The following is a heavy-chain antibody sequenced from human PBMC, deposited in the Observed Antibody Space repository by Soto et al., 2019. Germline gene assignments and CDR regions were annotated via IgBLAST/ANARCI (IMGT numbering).Heavy chain of an antibody. CDR1: GDRVSSNSAA. J-gene: IGHJ5*02. CDR3: ARDRGRYNWFDP. Sequence: QSPTLSLTCAISGDRVSSNSAAWNWIRQSPSRGLEWLGRTYYRSKWYNDYAVSVKSRITIKSDTSKNQFSLQLNSVTPEDTAVYYCARDRGRYNWFDPWGQGTLVTVSS. D-gene: IGHD3-16*01. CDR2: TYYRSKWYN. V-gene: IGHV6-1*01.